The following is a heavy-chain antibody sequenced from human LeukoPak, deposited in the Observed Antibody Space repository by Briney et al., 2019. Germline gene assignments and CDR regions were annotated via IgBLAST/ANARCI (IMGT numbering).Heavy chain of an antibody. CDR1: GDSVSSNSYY. D-gene: IGHD2/OR15-2a*01. CDR3: ARGRKDAVVIVPATGIGFHV. J-gene: IGHJ3*01. V-gene: IGHV4-61*01. Sequence: SGTLSLTCSVSGDSVSSNSYYWTWIRQPPGKGLEGIGYLFRGDNTDYNPSLQSRVPMSADRSKNQISLKLTSVTAADTAVYFCARGRKDAVVIVPATGIGFHVWGQGTKVTVSS. CDR2: LFRGDNT.